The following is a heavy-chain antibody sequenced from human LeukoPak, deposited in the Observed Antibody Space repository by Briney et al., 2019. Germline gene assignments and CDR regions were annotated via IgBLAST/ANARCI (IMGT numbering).Heavy chain of an antibody. D-gene: IGHD5-12*01. J-gene: IGHJ6*03. CDR2: IYYSGNT. V-gene: IGHV4-39*07. CDR3: ARGAGYSREVNYYHYMDV. CDR1: GGSISGSSYY. Sequence: SETLSLTCTVSGGSISGSSYYWGWIRQPPGKGLEWIGSIYYSGNTYYNPSLKSRVTISVDTSKNQFSLELSSVTAADTAVYYCARGAGYSREVNYYHYMDVWGKGTTVTVSS.